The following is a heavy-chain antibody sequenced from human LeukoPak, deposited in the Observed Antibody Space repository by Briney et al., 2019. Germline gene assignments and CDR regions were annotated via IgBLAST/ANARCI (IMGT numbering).Heavy chain of an antibody. V-gene: IGHV4-61*08. J-gene: IGHJ3*02. Sequence: PSETLSLTCTVSGGSISSSGYYWSWIRQPPGKGLEWIGYIYYSGSTKYNPSLKSRVTMSVDTSRNQFSLKLSSVTAADTAVYYCAREGLENGYHSNDGFDIWGQGTMVTVSS. D-gene: IGHD3-22*01. CDR2: IYYSGST. CDR3: AREGLENGYHSNDGFDI. CDR1: GGSISSSGYY.